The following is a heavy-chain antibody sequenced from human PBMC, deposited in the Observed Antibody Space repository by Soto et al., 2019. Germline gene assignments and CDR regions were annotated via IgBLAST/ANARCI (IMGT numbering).Heavy chain of an antibody. CDR2: IQNHGSPT. CDR3: ARGYDAGWHLGY. Sequence: EVHLEESGGGLVQPGGSLRLSCEASGFSFSRDEMNWVRQAPGKGLEWIAYIQNHGSPTHYVDSVRGRFTISRDNAKNSLYLHMGSLTAEDTAIYYCARGYDAGWHLGYWGQGVLVTVSS. V-gene: IGHV3-48*03. CDR1: GFSFSRDE. D-gene: IGHD6-19*01. J-gene: IGHJ4*02.